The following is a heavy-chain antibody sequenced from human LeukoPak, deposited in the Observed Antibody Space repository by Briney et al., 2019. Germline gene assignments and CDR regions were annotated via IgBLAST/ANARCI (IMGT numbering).Heavy chain of an antibody. J-gene: IGHJ6*03. CDR1: GYTLIELS. CDR3: ARRGYFLTGYYYYYYMDV. CDR2: FDPEEGET. D-gene: IGHD3/OR15-3a*01. V-gene: IGHV1-24*01. Sequence: ASVKVSCKVSGYTLIELSMHWVRQAPGKGLEWMGGFDPEEGETIYAQKFQGRVTMTEDTSTDTAYMELSSLRSEDTAVYYCARRGYFLTGYYYYYYMDVWGKGTTVTISS.